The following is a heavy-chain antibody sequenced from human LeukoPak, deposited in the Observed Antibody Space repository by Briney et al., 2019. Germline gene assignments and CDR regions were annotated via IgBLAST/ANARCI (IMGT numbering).Heavy chain of an antibody. CDR2: ISGSGGST. Sequence: PGASLRLSCAASGFTFSSYAMSWVRQAPGKGLEWVSAISGSGGSTYYADSVKGRFTISRDNSKNTLYLQMNSLRAEDTAVYYCVSGYCSGGSCLGDGYFQHWGQGTLVTVSS. CDR1: GFTFSSYA. CDR3: VSGYCSGGSCLGDGYFQH. J-gene: IGHJ1*01. V-gene: IGHV3-23*01. D-gene: IGHD2-15*01.